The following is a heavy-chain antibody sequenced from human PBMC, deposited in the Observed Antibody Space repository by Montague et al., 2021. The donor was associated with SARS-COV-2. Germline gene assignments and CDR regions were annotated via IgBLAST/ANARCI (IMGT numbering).Heavy chain of an antibody. J-gene: IGHJ4*02. CDR1: VASITSTSWN. CDR2: INYSGST. Sequence: SETLSLTCTISVASITSTSWNWTRLRQCPGRGLYGIVCINYSGSTYHNPSLKSRVTMSVDTSKNQFSLKLSSVTAADTAEYYCARRDLGWIGWGYYDYWGQGTLVTVSS. D-gene: IGHD5-12*01. V-gene: IGHV4-39*01. CDR3: ARRDLGWIGWGYYDY.